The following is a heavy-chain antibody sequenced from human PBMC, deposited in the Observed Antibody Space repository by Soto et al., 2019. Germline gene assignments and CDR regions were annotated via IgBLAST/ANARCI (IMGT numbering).Heavy chain of an antibody. CDR2: ISPNGGTT. V-gene: IGHV3-74*03. CDR1: GFSFSTYW. Sequence: EVQLVESGGGLVQPGGSLRLSCAASGFSFSTYWMTWVRQVPGKGLIWVSQISPNGGTTMYADSVRGRFTVSRDNTKDTLFLQMDSLSADDTAVYYCVRENWHSDSWGPGNLVTGSS. D-gene: IGHD1-1*01. J-gene: IGHJ4*02. CDR3: VRENWHSDS.